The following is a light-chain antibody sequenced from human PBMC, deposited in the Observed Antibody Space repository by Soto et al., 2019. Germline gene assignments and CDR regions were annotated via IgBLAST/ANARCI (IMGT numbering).Light chain of an antibody. J-gene: IGKJ1*01. Sequence: DIQMTQSPSTLSASVGDRVTITCRASQSISTWLAWYQQKPGKAPKALIYDVSSLESGVPARFSGSGSGTEFTLTISSLQSEDFAVYYCQQYNNWPWTFGQGTKVDI. CDR1: QSISTW. CDR2: DVS. CDR3: QQYNNWPWT. V-gene: IGKV1-5*01.